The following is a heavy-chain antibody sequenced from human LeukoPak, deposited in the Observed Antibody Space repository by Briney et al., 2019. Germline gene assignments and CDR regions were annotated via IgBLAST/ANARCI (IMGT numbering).Heavy chain of an antibody. CDR2: IHYSGSP. J-gene: IGHJ5*02. V-gene: IGHV4-59*08. D-gene: IGHD1-20*01. Sequence: SETLSLTCTVSGGSNYWSWIRQPPGKGLEWIAYIHYSGSPNYNPSLKSRVTISIDTSKNQFSLKLNSVTAADTAVYYCARHSNWNGGVDWFDPWGQGTQVTVSS. CDR1: GGSNY. CDR3: ARHSNWNGGVDWFDP.